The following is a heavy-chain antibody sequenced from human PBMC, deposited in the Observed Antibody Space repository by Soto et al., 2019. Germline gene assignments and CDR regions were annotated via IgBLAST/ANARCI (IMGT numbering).Heavy chain of an antibody. CDR1: GFTFSSYA. CDR2: VSAGRDMT. Sequence: DVQLLESGGHLVQPGGSLRLSCAASGFTFSSYAMSWVRQAPGKGLEWVSRVSAGRDMTYYSDSVKGRFTISGDNSNKAVFLQVNSLRTPDTALYHCARGVRGGWGLPTSYSFSGLDVWGRGTTVTV. V-gene: IGHV3-23*01. D-gene: IGHD1-26*01. J-gene: IGHJ6*02. CDR3: ARGVRGGWGLPTSYSFSGLDV.